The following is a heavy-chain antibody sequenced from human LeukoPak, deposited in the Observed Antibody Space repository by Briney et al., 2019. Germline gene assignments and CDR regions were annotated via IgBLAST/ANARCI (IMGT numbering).Heavy chain of an antibody. CDR1: GFSFSNYA. CDR3: AGESFDF. Sequence: GGSLRLSCAASGFSFSNYAMDWVRQAPGKGLEWVAVISKDGSMKYYSDSVKGRFTVSRDNSIHTLYLEMNSLKTEDTAVYYCAGESFDFWSQGTMVTASS. V-gene: IGHV3-30*04. J-gene: IGHJ3*01. CDR2: ISKDGSMK.